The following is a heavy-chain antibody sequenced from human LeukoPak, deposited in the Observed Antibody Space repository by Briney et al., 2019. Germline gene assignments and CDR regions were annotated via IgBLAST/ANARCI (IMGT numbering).Heavy chain of an antibody. CDR3: ARGSNSGYENNWFDP. Sequence: APVKVSCKASGYTFTSYAMNWVRQAPGQGLEWMGWINTNTGNPTYAQGFTGRFVFSLDTSVSTAYLQICSLKAEDTAVYYCARGSNSGYENNWFDPWGQGTLVTVSS. CDR1: GYTFTSYA. CDR2: INTNTGNP. V-gene: IGHV7-4-1*01. D-gene: IGHD5-12*01. J-gene: IGHJ5*02.